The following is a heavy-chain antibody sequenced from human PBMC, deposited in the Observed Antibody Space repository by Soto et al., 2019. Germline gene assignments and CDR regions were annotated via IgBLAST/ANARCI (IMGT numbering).Heavy chain of an antibody. D-gene: IGHD3-22*01. Sequence: SETLSLTCTVSGGSISSYYWSWIRQPPGKGLEWIGYIYYSGSTNYNPSLKSRVTISVDTSKNQFSLKLSSVTAADTAVYYCARRRLHYYDSSGYYNWFDPWGQGTLGTVCS. CDR1: GGSISSYY. CDR2: IYYSGST. J-gene: IGHJ5*02. CDR3: ARRRLHYYDSSGYYNWFDP. V-gene: IGHV4-59*08.